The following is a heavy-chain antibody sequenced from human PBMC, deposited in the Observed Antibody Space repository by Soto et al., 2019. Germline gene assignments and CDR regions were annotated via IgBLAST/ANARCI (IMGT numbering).Heavy chain of an antibody. CDR3: ARVTPSRDYYYYYMDV. Sequence: QVQLQESGPGLVKPSETLSLTCTVSGGSISSYYWSWIRQPPGKGLEWIGYIYYSGSTNYNPALKSRVTISVDTSKNQFSLTLSSVTAADTAVYYCARVTPSRDYYYYYMDVGGKGTTVTVSS. V-gene: IGHV4-59*01. CDR1: GGSISSYY. J-gene: IGHJ6*03. CDR2: IYYSGST.